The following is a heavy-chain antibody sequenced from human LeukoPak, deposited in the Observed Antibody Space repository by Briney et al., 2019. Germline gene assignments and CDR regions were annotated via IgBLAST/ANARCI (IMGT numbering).Heavy chain of an antibody. CDR1: GYTFTGYY. J-gene: IGHJ3*02. Sequence: PGGSLRLSCKASGYTFTGYYMHWVRQAPGQGLEWMGWINPNSGGTNYAQKFQGRVTMTRDTSISTAYMELSRLRSDDTAVYYCASTLRGGAEHLDIWGQGTMVTVSS. CDR2: INPNSGGT. V-gene: IGHV1-2*02. CDR3: ASTLRGGAEHLDI. D-gene: IGHD1-26*01.